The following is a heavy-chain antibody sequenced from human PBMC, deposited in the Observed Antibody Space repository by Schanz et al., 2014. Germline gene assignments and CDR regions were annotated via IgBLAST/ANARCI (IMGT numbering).Heavy chain of an antibody. CDR1: GFIFNDYY. Sequence: QVQLVESGGGLVKPGGSLRLSCAASGFIFNDYYMNWIRQAPGKGLEGFSYISRDGTTSYYSESVQGRCSITRDDAKNDLVLVMTSRRSDDTTVYYCARENLNCEAFDIWGQGTVVTVSS. J-gene: IGHJ3*02. CDR2: ISRDGTTS. V-gene: IGHV3-11*01. CDR3: ARENLNCEAFDI. D-gene: IGHD1-20*01.